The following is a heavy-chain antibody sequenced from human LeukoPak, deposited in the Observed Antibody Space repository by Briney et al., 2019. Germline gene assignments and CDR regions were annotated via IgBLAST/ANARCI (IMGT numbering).Heavy chain of an antibody. V-gene: IGHV4-34*01. D-gene: IGHD5-18*01. CDR3: ARRRGYSYGYPSYYYYYMDV. CDR1: GGSFSGYY. Sequence: KPSETLSLTCAVYGGSFSGYYWSWIRQPPGKGLEWIGEINHSGSTNYNPSLKSRVTISVDTSKNQFSLKLSSVTAADTAVYYCARRRGYSYGYPSYYYYYMDVWGKGTTVTISS. J-gene: IGHJ6*03. CDR2: INHSGST.